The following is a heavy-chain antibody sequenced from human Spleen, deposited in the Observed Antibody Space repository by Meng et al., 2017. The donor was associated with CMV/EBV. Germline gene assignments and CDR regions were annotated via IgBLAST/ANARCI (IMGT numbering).Heavy chain of an antibody. CDR1: GYDFTSYY. CDR3: ASWNYYDSSGSGGLDY. CDR2: INPTGGRT. J-gene: IGHJ4*02. Sequence: ASVKVSCKASGYDFTSYYLYWVRQAPGQGLEWMGIINPTGGRTSYAQNFQGRVTMARDTSTSTLYMEMSSLRSEDTAVYYCASWNYYDSSGSGGLDYWGQGTLVTVSS. V-gene: IGHV1-46*01. D-gene: IGHD3-22*01.